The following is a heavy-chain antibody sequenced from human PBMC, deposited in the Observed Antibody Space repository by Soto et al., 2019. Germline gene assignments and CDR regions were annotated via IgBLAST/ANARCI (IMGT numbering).Heavy chain of an antibody. J-gene: IGHJ4*02. CDR1: VFTFTNYL. D-gene: IGHD1-26*01. V-gene: IGHV3-74*01. Sequence: LXLAWASSVFTFTNYLMHWVRNVPGEGLVWVSSTNDDGSRTWYADYVRGRFAMSRDNARNTVYLQMNSLRAEDTAVYYCGTTFEYWGQGTQVTVSS. CDR3: GTTFEY. CDR2: TNDDGSRT.